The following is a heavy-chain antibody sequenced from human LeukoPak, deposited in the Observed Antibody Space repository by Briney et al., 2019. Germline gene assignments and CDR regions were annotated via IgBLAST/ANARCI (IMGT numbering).Heavy chain of an antibody. V-gene: IGHV4-59*01. D-gene: IGHD3-9*01. Sequence: SETLSLACTVSGGSFSNYYWSWIRQPPGKGLEWIAYIYYSGSNSNHNPSLKSRVTMSVDTSKNQFSLKLSSVTAADTAVYYCRAIYDILTGNFDYWGQGTLVTVSS. CDR2: IYYSGSNS. CDR3: RAIYDILTGNFDY. J-gene: IGHJ4*02. CDR1: GGSFSNYY.